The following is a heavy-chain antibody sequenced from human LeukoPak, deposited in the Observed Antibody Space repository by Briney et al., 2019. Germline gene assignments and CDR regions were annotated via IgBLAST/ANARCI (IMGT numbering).Heavy chain of an antibody. Sequence: GGSLRLSCAASGFTFSSFWMTWVRQAPGKGLEWVATIKRDGSEKYYVDSVEGRFTISRDNAKNSLYLQMNSLRAEETAVYYCAREGRELAYCSGSTCYSSGLIDSWGQGTLVTVSS. CDR2: IKRDGSEK. CDR1: GFTFSSFW. D-gene: IGHD2-2*02. V-gene: IGHV3-7*01. J-gene: IGHJ4*02. CDR3: AREGRELAYCSGSTCYSSGLIDS.